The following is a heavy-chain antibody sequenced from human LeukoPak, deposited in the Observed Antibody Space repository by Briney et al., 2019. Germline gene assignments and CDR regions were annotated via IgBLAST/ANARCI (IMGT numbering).Heavy chain of an antibody. CDR3: ARGRVYGSGSYYPPDAFDI. Sequence: ASVKVSCKAPGYTFTSYGISWVRQAPGQGLEWMGWISAYNGNTNYAQKLQGRVTMATDTSTSTAYMELRSLRSDDTAVYYCARGRVYGSGSYYPPDAFDIWGQGTVVTVSS. CDR1: GYTFTSYG. J-gene: IGHJ3*02. CDR2: ISAYNGNT. V-gene: IGHV1-18*01. D-gene: IGHD3-10*01.